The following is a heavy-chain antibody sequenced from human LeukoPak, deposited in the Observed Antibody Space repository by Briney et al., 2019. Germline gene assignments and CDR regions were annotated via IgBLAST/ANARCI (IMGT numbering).Heavy chain of an antibody. J-gene: IGHJ4*02. CDR2: IYSGGST. Sequence: GGSLRLSCSASGFTVSSNYMSWVRQAPGKGLEWVSVIYSGGSTYYADSVKGRFTIPRDNSKNTLYLQMNSLRAEDTAVYYCARDPPGYWGQGTLVTVSS. CDR1: GFTVSSNY. CDR3: ARDPPGY. V-gene: IGHV3-53*01.